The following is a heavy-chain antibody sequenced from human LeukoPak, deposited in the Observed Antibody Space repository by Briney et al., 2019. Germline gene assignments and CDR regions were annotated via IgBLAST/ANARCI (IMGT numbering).Heavy chain of an antibody. D-gene: IGHD3-22*01. Sequence: PSETLSLTCTGSGGSISSYYWSWIRQPPGKGLEWIGYIYYSGSTDYNPSLKSRVTISVDTSKNQFSLKLSSVTAADTAVYYCASARDSPLSLWGRGILVTVSS. CDR1: GGSISSYY. CDR3: ASARDSPLSL. CDR2: IYYSGST. V-gene: IGHV4-59*01. J-gene: IGHJ2*01.